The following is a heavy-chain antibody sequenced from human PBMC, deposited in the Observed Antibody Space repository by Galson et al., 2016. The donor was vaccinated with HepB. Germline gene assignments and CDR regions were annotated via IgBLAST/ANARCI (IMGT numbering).Heavy chain of an antibody. V-gene: IGHV4-61*01. CDR3: AREFSHDNPAWGSYGMDV. J-gene: IGHJ6*02. Sequence: LSLTCNVSGGSVSGPYYYWSWLRQPPGQGLEYIGHIFYNGRTTYNPSLKSRITISLDTSKNQFSLNLNSVTAADTALYYCAREFSHDNPAWGSYGMDVWGRGTTVTVSS. CDR2: IFYNGRT. D-gene: IGHD3-16*01. CDR1: GGSVSGPYYY.